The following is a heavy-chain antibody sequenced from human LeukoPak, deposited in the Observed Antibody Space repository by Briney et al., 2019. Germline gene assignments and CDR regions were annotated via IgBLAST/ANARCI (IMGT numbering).Heavy chain of an antibody. V-gene: IGHV4-59*12. CDR1: GGSISSYY. CDR2: ISYSGST. Sequence: SETLSLTCNVSGGSISSYYWIWIRQPPGKGLEWIGYISYSGSTYYNPSLKSRVTIPVDTSRNQLSLQLSSVTAADTAVFYCARVNRGSGITWGQGTLVTVSS. CDR3: ARVNRGSGIT. D-gene: IGHD3-10*01. J-gene: IGHJ5*02.